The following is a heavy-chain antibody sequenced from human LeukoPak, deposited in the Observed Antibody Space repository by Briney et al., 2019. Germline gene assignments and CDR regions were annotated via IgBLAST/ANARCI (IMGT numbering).Heavy chain of an antibody. D-gene: IGHD6-25*01. CDR2: VYYGRSP. J-gene: IGHJ4*02. Sequence: SETLSLTCTVSGDSISRSTYYWAWIRQPPGKGLEWIGSVYYGRSPYFNPSLESRATISVDTSKDHFSLKMSSVTAADTAVYYCARSSGTGTFSYWGQGTLVTVSS. V-gene: IGHV4-39*02. CDR1: GDSISRSTYY. CDR3: ARSSGTGTFSY.